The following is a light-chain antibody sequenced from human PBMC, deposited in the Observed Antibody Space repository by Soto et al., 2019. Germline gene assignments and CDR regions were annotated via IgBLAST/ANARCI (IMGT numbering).Light chain of an antibody. CDR2: GAS. Sequence: EIVLTQSPGTLSLSRGERATLSCRARRSVTSNNLAWYQQKPGQAPRLLIYGASSRATGIPDRFSGSGSGTDFTLTISRLEPEDFAVYYCQHYVSPPITFGQGTRLEIK. V-gene: IGKV3-20*01. CDR3: QHYVSPPIT. CDR1: RSVTSNN. J-gene: IGKJ5*01.